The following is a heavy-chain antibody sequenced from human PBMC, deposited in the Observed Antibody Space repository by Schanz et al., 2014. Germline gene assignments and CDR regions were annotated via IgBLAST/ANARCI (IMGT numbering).Heavy chain of an antibody. D-gene: IGHD6-19*01. CDR2: FYNPGST. J-gene: IGHJ4*02. CDR1: GDSVNSNY. Sequence: QVQLQESGPGLVKPSETLSLTCTVSGDSVNSNYWNWIRQSPGRGLEWIGHFYNPGSTNYNPSLKGGPTISKNPSPTQVSLKLTSVTAADTAVYFCARNKYTSGWYYFDYWGQGVLVTVSS. CDR3: ARNKYTSGWYYFDY. V-gene: IGHV4-59*08.